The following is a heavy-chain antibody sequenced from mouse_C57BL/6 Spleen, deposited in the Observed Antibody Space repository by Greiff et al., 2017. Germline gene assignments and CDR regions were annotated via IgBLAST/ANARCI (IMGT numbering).Heavy chain of an antibody. CDR3: TRDLTGTGYAMDY. CDR2: ISSGVDYI. D-gene: IGHD4-1*01. V-gene: IGHV5-9-1*02. Sequence: EVQLVESGEGLVKPGGSLKLSCAASGFTFSSYAMSWVRQTPEKRLEWVAYISSGVDYIYYADTVKGRFTISRDKARNTLYLQMSSLKSEDTAMYYCTRDLTGTGYAMDYWGQGTSVTVSS. J-gene: IGHJ4*01. CDR1: GFTFSSYA.